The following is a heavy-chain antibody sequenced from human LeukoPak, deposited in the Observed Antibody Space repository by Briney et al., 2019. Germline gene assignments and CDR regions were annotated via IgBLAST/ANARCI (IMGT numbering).Heavy chain of an antibody. Sequence: GGSLRLSCAASGFTFDDYAMHWVRQAPGKGLEWVSLISGDGGSTYYADSVKGRFTISRDNSKNSLYLQMNSLRTEDTALYYSTKQWEGAAGYYMDVSSKPTTLTVSS. CDR2: ISGDGGST. CDR1: GFTFDDYA. D-gene: IGHD1-26*01. V-gene: IGHV3-43*02. J-gene: IGHJ6*03. CDR3: TKQWEGAAGYYMDV.